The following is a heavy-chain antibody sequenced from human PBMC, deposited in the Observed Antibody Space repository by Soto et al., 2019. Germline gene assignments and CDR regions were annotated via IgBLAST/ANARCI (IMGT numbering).Heavy chain of an antibody. Sequence: GASVKVSCKASGYTFTGYYMHWVRQAPGQGLEWMGWINPNSGGTNYAQKFQGWVTMTRDTSISTAYMELSRLRSDDTAVYYCARVIGTGTTWNYFDYWGQGTLVTVSS. CDR3: ARVIGTGTTWNYFDY. D-gene: IGHD1-1*01. CDR2: INPNSGGT. V-gene: IGHV1-2*04. J-gene: IGHJ4*02. CDR1: GYTFTGYY.